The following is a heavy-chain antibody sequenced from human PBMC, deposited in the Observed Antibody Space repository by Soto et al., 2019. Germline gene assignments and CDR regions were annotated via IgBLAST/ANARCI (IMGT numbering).Heavy chain of an antibody. CDR1: GFSLSTSGVG. D-gene: IGHD6-13*01. V-gene: IGHV2-5*01. CDR2: IYWNDDK. CDR3: AHSKGIAAAVSNWFDP. J-gene: IGHJ5*02. Sequence: QITLKESGPTLVKPTQTLTLTCTFSGFSLSTSGVGVGWIRQPPGKALEWLALIYWNDDKRYSPSLKSRLTITKDTSKNQVVLTMTNMDPVDTVTYYCAHSKGIAAAVSNWFDPWGQGTLVTVSS.